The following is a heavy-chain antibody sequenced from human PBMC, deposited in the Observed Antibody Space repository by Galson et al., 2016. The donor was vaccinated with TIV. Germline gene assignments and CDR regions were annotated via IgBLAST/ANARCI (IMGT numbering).Heavy chain of an antibody. Sequence: SVKVSCKASGGTFNSYGISWVRQAPGQGLQWMGGIILSLEQQSTHRTSRAESRSPRTNPRGTAYMELSGLRFDDTAVYFCARSRGYSYGYVDPWGQGTLVTVSA. J-gene: IGHJ5*02. CDR1: GGTFNSYG. CDR2: IILSLEQ. CDR3: ARSRGYSYGYVDP. V-gene: IGHV1-69*13. D-gene: IGHD5-18*01.